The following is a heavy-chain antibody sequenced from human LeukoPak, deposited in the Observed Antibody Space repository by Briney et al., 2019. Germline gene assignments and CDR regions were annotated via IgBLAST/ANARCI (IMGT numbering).Heavy chain of an antibody. CDR1: GFTVSSNY. D-gene: IGHD2-8*01. Sequence: GGSLRLSCAASGFTVSSNYMSWVRQAPGKGLEWVATVSYDGTDTSYADSVKGRFAIFRDNSKNTLYLQMNSLRTEDTAVYYCVRVSGFCTNGVCPSFDPWGQGTLVTVSS. CDR2: VSYDGTDT. V-gene: IGHV3-30*09. J-gene: IGHJ5*02. CDR3: VRVSGFCTNGVCPSFDP.